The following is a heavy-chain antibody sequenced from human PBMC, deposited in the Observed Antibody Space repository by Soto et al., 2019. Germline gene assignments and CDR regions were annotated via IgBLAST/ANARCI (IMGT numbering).Heavy chain of an antibody. J-gene: IGHJ6*02. Sequence: GSLRLSCAASGFTFSGYWMHWVRQAPGKGLEWVSRITSDGSGTAYADSVKGRFSISRDNAKNTVYLQMDSLRAEDTAVYYCAREKGYSYGYEYGMDVWGQGTTVTVSS. V-gene: IGHV3-74*03. D-gene: IGHD5-18*01. CDR2: ITSDGSGT. CDR3: AREKGYSYGYEYGMDV. CDR1: GFTFSGYW.